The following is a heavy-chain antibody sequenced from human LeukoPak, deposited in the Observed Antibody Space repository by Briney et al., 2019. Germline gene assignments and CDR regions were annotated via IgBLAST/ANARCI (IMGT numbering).Heavy chain of an antibody. Sequence: GESLKISCKGSGCSFTSYWIGWVRQMPGKGLEWMGIIYPGDSDTRYSPSFQGQVTISADKSISTAYLQWSSLKASDTAMYYCARLDDSSGYYTHFDYWGQGTLVTVSS. V-gene: IGHV5-51*01. CDR3: ARLDDSSGYYTHFDY. D-gene: IGHD3-22*01. J-gene: IGHJ4*02. CDR1: GCSFTSYW. CDR2: IYPGDSDT.